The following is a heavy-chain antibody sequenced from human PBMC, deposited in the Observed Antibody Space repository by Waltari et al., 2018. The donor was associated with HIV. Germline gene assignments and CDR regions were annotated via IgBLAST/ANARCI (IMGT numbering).Heavy chain of an antibody. Sequence: EVQLVESGGGLIQPGGSLRLSCAASGFTVSSTYMSWVRQAQGKGVEWVSVIYSVGSTDYADSVKGRFTISRDNSKNTLYLQMNSLRAEDTAVYYCARLVVTLWYFDYWGQGTLVTVSS. J-gene: IGHJ4*02. CDR3: ARLVVTLWYFDY. D-gene: IGHD2-15*01. CDR1: GFTVSSTY. CDR2: IYSVGST. V-gene: IGHV3-53*01.